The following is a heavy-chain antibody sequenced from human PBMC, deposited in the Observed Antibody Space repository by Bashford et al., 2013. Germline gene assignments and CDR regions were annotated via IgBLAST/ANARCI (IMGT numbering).Heavy chain of an antibody. Sequence: WVRQAPGQGLEWMGIINPSGGSTTYAQKFQGRVTMTRDTSTSTVYMELSRLRSEDTAVYYCARKVTGATFDPWGQGNPGHRLL. J-gene: IGHJ5*02. CDR3: ARKVTGATFDP. CDR2: INPSGGST. D-gene: IGHD2-21*02. V-gene: IGHV1-46*03.